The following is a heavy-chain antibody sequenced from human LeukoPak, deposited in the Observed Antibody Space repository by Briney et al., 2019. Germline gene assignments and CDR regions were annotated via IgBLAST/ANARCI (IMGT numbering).Heavy chain of an antibody. D-gene: IGHD6-19*01. CDR1: GYTFTSYG. CDR3: ARVFEYSSGWYGWFDP. V-gene: IGHV1-18*01. J-gene: IGHJ5*02. Sequence: ASVKVSCKASGYTFTSYGISWVRQAPGQGLEWMGWISAYNGNTNYAQKFQGRVTITTDESTSTAYMELSSLRSEDTAVYYCARVFEYSSGWYGWFDPWGQGTLVTVSS. CDR2: ISAYNGNT.